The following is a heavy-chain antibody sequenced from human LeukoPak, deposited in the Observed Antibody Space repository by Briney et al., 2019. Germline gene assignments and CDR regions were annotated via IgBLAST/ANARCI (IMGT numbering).Heavy chain of an antibody. CDR2: IWYDGSNK. CDR3: AREADGYTSDY. Sequence: GGSLRLSCAASGFTFSSYGMHWVRQASGKGLEWVAVIWYDGSNKYYADSVKGRFTISRDNSKNTLYLQMNSLRAEDTAVYYCAREADGYTSDYWGRGTLVTVSS. CDR1: GFTFSSYG. V-gene: IGHV3-33*01. D-gene: IGHD5-24*01. J-gene: IGHJ4*02.